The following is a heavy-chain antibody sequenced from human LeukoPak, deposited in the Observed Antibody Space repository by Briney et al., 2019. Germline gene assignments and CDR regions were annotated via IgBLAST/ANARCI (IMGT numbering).Heavy chain of an antibody. Sequence: GASVKVSCKASEYTFTAYYMHWVRQAPGQVLEWMGWINPKSADTNYAQKFQGRVTMTRDTSISTAYMELSRLRSDDTAVFYCARGRPLIGAIHDAFDIWGLGTMVTVSS. CDR3: ARGRPLIGAIHDAFDI. CDR2: INPKSADT. CDR1: EYTFTAYY. V-gene: IGHV1-2*02. D-gene: IGHD5-12*01. J-gene: IGHJ3*02.